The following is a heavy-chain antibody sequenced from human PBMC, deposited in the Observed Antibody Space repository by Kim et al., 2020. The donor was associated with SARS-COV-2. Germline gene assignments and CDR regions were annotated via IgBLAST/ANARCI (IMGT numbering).Heavy chain of an antibody. D-gene: IGHD3-10*01. CDR3: AKANVFLWFGKIHDDAFDL. CDR2: ISYEGSKK. CDR1: GFTFNNFA. Sequence: GGSLRLSCAASGFTFNNFAMHWVRQAPGKGLEWIAVISYEGSKKHYADSVNGRFTISRDSFKNTMSLQMSGLTAEDTAVYYCAKANVFLWFGKIHDDAFDLWGQGTMVTVSS. J-gene: IGHJ3*01. V-gene: IGHV3-30*14.